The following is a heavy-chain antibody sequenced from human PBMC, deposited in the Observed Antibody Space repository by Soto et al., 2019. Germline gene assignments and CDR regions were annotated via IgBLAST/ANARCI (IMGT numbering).Heavy chain of an antibody. J-gene: IGHJ4*02. D-gene: IGHD4-17*01. V-gene: IGHV3-48*02. CDR2: ISSSSSTI. CDR3: AKMLVIPNYGFFDY. Sequence: VGSLRLSGSASGFTFSSYSMNWVRQAPGKGLEWVSYISSSSSTIYYADPVKGRFTISRDNAKNSLYLQMNSLRDEDTAVYYCAKMLVIPNYGFFDYWGQGTLVTVSS. CDR1: GFTFSSYS.